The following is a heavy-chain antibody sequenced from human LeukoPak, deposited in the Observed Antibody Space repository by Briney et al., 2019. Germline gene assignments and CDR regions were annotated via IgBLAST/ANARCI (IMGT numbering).Heavy chain of an antibody. CDR3: ARAMLNYFDY. CDR2: IYHSGST. Sequence: SQTLSLTCAVSGGSISSCGYPCTWIRQPPGRGLEWNGYIYHSGSTYYNPSLKSRVTISVDRSKNQFSLKLSSVTAADTAVYYCARAMLNYFDYWGQGTLVTVSS. CDR1: GGSISSCGYP. D-gene: IGHD2-8*01. V-gene: IGHV4-30-2*01. J-gene: IGHJ4*02.